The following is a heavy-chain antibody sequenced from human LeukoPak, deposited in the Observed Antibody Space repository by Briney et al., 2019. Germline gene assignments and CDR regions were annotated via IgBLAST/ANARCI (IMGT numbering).Heavy chain of an antibody. J-gene: IGHJ3*01. V-gene: IGHV3-23*01. CDR2: ISGSGRSA. D-gene: IGHD3-22*01. CDR3: AKDDYYDSSGYYPHDAFDV. CDR1: GFGFSSYA. Sequence: GDSLRLSCAASGFGFSSYAMSWVRQAPGKGLEWVSGISGSGRSAYYADSVKGRFTISRDNSKNTLYLQMNSLRAEDTAVYYCAKDDYYDSSGYYPHDAFDVWGQGTMVTVSS.